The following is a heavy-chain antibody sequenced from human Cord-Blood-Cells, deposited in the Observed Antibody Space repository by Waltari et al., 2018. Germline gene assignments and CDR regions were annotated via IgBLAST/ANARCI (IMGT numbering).Heavy chain of an antibody. Sequence: QVQLQESGPGLVKPSQTLSLTCTVSGGSISSGGSYWSWIRQQPGKGLEWIGYIYYSGGTYYNPSRKRRVTISVDTSKNQFALKLSSVTAADTAVYYCARAGAAFDYWGQGTLVTVSS. CDR1: GGSISSGGSY. D-gene: IGHD6-13*01. CDR3: ARAGAAFDY. J-gene: IGHJ4*02. CDR2: IYYSGGT. V-gene: IGHV4-31*03.